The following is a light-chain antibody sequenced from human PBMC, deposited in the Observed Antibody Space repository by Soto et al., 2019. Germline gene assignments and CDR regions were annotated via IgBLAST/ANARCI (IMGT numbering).Light chain of an antibody. J-gene: IGLJ1*01. CDR3: NSYTSSSTFV. CDR2: GVT. V-gene: IGLV2-14*01. CDR1: SSDVGGYNY. Sequence: QSALTQPASVSGSPGQSITISCTGTSSDVGGYNYVSWFQQHPGKAPKLMVYGVTNRPSGVSNRFSGSRSGNTASLTNSGLQSEDEAEYYCNSYTSSSTFVFGTGTEVTVL.